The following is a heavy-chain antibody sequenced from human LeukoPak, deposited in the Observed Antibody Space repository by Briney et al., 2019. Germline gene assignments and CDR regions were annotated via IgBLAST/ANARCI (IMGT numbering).Heavy chain of an antibody. V-gene: IGHV3-21*01. CDR3: ARDGRRGTIFGVVIMSPLDY. CDR1: GFTFSSYS. D-gene: IGHD3-3*01. J-gene: IGHJ4*02. CDR2: ISSNSSYI. Sequence: GGSLRLSCAASGFTFSSYSMNWVRQAPGKGLEWVSSISSNSSYIYYADSVKGRFTISRDNAKNSLYLQMNSLRAEDTAVYYCARDGRRGTIFGVVIMSPLDYWGQGTLVTVSS.